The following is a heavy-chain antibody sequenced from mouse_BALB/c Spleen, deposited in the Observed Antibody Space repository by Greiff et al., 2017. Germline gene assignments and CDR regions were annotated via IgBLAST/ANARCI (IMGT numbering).Heavy chain of an antibody. Sequence: QVHVKQSGAELVRPGASVTLSCKASGYTFTDYEMHWVKQTPVHGLEWIGAIDPETGGTAYNQKFKGKATLTADKSSSTAYMELRSLTSEDSAVYYCTLTVVATDYFDYWGQGTTLTVSS. D-gene: IGHD1-1*01. CDR3: TLTVVATDYFDY. V-gene: IGHV1-15*01. J-gene: IGHJ2*01. CDR2: IDPETGGT. CDR1: GYTFTDYE.